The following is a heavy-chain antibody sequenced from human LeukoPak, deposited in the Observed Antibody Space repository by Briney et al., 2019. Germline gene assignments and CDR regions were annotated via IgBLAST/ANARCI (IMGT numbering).Heavy chain of an antibody. D-gene: IGHD3-16*01. CDR1: GFTFSSYA. CDR3: ARDPLMISHTGPAWVFQH. CDR2: IKQDGSEK. V-gene: IGHV3-7*01. J-gene: IGHJ1*01. Sequence: GGSLRLSCAASGFTFSSYAMSWVRQAPGKGLEWVANIKQDGSEKYYVDSVKGRFTISRDNAKNSLYLQMNSLRAEDTAVYYCARDPLMISHTGPAWVFQHWGQGTLVTVSS.